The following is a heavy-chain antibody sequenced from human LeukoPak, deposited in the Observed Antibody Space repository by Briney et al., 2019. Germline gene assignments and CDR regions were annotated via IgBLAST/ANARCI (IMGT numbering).Heavy chain of an antibody. CDR2: ISYDGSNK. V-gene: IGHV3-30*18. D-gene: IGHD4-17*01. Sequence: GGSLRLPCAASGFTFSSYGMHWVRQAPGKGLEWVAVISYDGSNKYYADSVKGRFTISRDNSKNTLYLQMNSLRAEDTAVYYCANGDYIYWGQGTLVTVSS. J-gene: IGHJ4*02. CDR3: ANGDYIY. CDR1: GFTFSSYG.